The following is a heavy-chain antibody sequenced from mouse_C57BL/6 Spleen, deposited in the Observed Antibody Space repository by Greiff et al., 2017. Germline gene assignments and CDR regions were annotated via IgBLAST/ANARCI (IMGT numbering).Heavy chain of an antibody. CDR2: ISSGSSTI. V-gene: IGHV5-17*01. J-gene: IGHJ4*01. D-gene: IGHD1-1*01. Sequence: EVKLQESGGGLVKPGGSLKLSCAASGFTFSDYGMHWVRQAPEKGLEWVAYISSGSSTIYYADTVKGRFTISRDNAKNTLFLEMTSLRSEDTAMYYCARADYYGSSYVEYYAMGYWGKGTSVTVSS. CDR1: GFTFSDYG. CDR3: ARADYYGSSYVEYYAMGY.